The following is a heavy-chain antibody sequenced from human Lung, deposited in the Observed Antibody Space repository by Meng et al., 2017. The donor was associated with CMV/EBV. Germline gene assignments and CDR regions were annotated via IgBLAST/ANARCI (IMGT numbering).Heavy chain of an antibody. V-gene: IGHV1-69*10. CDR3: ARDLNGGSPSGGWFDP. Sequence: SVXVSXXASGGTFSSYAISWVRQAPGQGLEWMGGIIPILGIANYAQKFQGRVTITADKSTSTAYMELSSLRSEDTAVYYCARDLNGGSPSGGWFDPWGQGNXVTGAS. CDR2: IIPILGIA. D-gene: IGHD2-8*01. CDR1: GGTFSSYA. J-gene: IGHJ5*02.